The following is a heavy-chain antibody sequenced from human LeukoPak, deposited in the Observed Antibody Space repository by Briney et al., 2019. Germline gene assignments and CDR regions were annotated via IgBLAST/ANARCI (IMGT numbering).Heavy chain of an antibody. CDR2: VYSGGDT. V-gene: IGHV3-53*01. Sequence: GGSLSLSCAASGFSVSKNYVSWVRQARGKGLEWISAVYSGGDTYYIESVRGRFTISRDNSKNTIHLQMNGLTPEDTAMYYCARDSTGASVWGKGTTVTVSS. J-gene: IGHJ6*04. CDR3: ARDSTGASV. CDR1: GFSVSKNY. D-gene: IGHD1-14*01.